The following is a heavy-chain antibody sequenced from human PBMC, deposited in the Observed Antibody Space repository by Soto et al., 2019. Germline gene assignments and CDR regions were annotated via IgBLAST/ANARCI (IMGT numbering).Heavy chain of an antibody. D-gene: IGHD3-16*02. CDR1: GGSISSYY. CDR2: IHYSGST. V-gene: IGHV4-59*01. J-gene: IGHJ3*02. Sequence: SETLSLTCTVSGGSISSYYWTWIRQPPGKGLEWIGYIHYSGSTNYNPSLKSRVTISVDTSKNHFSLKLSSVSAADTAVYYCARDSTYRGAFDIWGQGTMVTV. CDR3: ARDSTYRGAFDI.